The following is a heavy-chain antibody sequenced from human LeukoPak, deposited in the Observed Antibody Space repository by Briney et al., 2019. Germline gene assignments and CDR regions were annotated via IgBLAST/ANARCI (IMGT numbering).Heavy chain of an antibody. V-gene: IGHV4-34*01. D-gene: IGHD6-13*01. CDR2: INHSGSA. J-gene: IGHJ5*02. CDR1: GGSFSGYY. Sequence: SETLSLTCAVYGGSFSGYYWSWIRQPPGKGLEWIGEINHSGSANYNPSLKSRVTISVDTSKNQFSLKLSSVTAADTAVYYCARGRRASSSWYGLVWFDPWGQGTLVTVSS. CDR3: ARGRRASSSWYGLVWFDP.